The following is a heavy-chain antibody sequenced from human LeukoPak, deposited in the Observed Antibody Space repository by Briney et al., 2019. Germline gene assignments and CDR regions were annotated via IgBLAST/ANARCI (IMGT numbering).Heavy chain of an antibody. CDR3: ARDIFSYSSSPVPCDY. CDR1: GYTFTSYG. D-gene: IGHD6-6*01. J-gene: IGHJ4*02. Sequence: ASVKVSCKASGYTFTSYGISWVRQAPGQGLEWMGWISAYNGNTNYAQKLQGRVTMTTDTSTSTAYMELRSLRSDDTAVYYCARDIFSYSSSPVPCDYWGQGTLVTVSS. CDR2: ISAYNGNT. V-gene: IGHV1-18*01.